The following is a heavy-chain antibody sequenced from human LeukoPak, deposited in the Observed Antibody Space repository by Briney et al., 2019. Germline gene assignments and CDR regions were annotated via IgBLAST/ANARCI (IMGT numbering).Heavy chain of an antibody. CDR3: ARVAGTYQAARCDY. CDR1: GFTFSSYL. J-gene: IGHJ4*02. CDR2: ITSDGTST. D-gene: IGHD5-24*01. Sequence: PGGSLRLSCAASGFTFSSYLMHWIRQAPGQGLVWVSRITSDGTSTAYADSVKGRFTSSRDNAKNTMYLQMNSLRAEDTAVYYCARVAGTYQAARCDYMGQGTPVTVSS. V-gene: IGHV3-74*01.